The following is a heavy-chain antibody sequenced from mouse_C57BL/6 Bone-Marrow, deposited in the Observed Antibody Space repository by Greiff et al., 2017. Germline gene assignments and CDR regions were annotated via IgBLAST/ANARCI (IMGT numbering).Heavy chain of an antibody. J-gene: IGHJ1*03. D-gene: IGHD1-1*01. CDR2: INPSSGYT. Sequence: VQLQQSGAELAKPGASVKLSCKASGYTFTSYWMHWVKQRPGQGLEWIGYINPSSGYTKYNQKFKDKATLTADKSSSTAYMQLSSLTYEDSAVYYCAIGIYYYGSSYGGWYFDVWGTGTTVTVSS. CDR1: GYTFTSYW. CDR3: AIGIYYYGSSYGGWYFDV. V-gene: IGHV1-7*01.